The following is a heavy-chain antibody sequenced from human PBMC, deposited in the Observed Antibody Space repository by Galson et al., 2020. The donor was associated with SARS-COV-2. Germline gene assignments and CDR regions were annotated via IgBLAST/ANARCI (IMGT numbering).Heavy chain of an antibody. D-gene: IGHD6-13*01. J-gene: IGHJ6*02. V-gene: IGHV2-70*01. CDR1: GFSLSTSGMC. CDR2: IDWDDDK. CDR3: ASGIAAAGTMDYYYGMDV. Sequence: SGPTLVKPTQTLTLTCTFSGFSLSTSGMCVSWIRQPPGKALEWLALIDWDDDKYYSTSLKTRLTISKDTSKNQVVLTMTNMDPVDTATYYCASGIAAAGTMDYYYGMDVWGQGTTVTVSS.